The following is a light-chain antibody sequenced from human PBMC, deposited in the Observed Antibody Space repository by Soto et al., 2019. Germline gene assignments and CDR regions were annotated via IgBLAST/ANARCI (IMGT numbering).Light chain of an antibody. Sequence: QSALTQAASVSGSPGQSITISCTGTSSDVGSYNLVSWYQQHPGKAPKLMIYEVSKRPSGLSNRCSGSKSGNTASLTISGLQAEDEADYYCCSYAGSRTPLIFGTGTKVTVL. V-gene: IGLV2-23*02. CDR2: EVS. CDR1: SSDVGSYNL. J-gene: IGLJ1*01. CDR3: CSYAGSRTPLI.